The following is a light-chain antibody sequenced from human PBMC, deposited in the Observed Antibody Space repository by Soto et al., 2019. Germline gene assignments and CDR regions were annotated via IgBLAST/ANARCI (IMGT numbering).Light chain of an antibody. V-gene: IGKV1-39*01. CDR3: QQSYSTPLT. CDR1: QSVSSY. J-gene: IGKJ4*01. Sequence: DIQMTQSPSSLSSSVGDRVTITCRASQSVSSYLNWYHQKPGNAPKLLIYAASSLQSGVPSRCSGSGSGTEFTLTISSLQPEDFATYYGQQSYSTPLTFGGGTKVEIK. CDR2: AAS.